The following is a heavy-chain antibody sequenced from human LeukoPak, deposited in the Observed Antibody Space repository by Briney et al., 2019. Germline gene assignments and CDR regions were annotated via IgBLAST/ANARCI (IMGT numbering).Heavy chain of an antibody. CDR1: GGSISSSNYY. CDR3: ARENSDDRHFDY. V-gene: IGHV4-39*07. J-gene: IGHJ4*02. CDR2: IYYST. D-gene: IGHD4-23*01. Sequence: SETLSLTCIVSGGSISSSNYYWGWIRQPPGKGLEWIGSIYYSTYYNPSLKSRVTMSIDTSKNQFSLNLRSVTAADTAVYYCARENSDDRHFDYWGQGTLVTVSS.